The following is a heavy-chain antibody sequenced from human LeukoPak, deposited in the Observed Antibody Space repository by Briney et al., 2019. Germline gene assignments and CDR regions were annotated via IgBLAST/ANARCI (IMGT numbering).Heavy chain of an antibody. CDR1: GGSISSYY. CDR2: IDYSGSA. CDR3: ARGISPYYYDSSGYPFQH. D-gene: IGHD3-22*01. J-gene: IGHJ1*01. V-gene: IGHV4-59*01. Sequence: SETLSLTCTVSGGSISSYYWSWIRQPPGTGLEWFGYIDYSGSANYNPSLKSRVAISVDTSKNQFSLKLSSVTAADTAIYYCARGISPYYYDSSGYPFQHWGQGTLLTVSS.